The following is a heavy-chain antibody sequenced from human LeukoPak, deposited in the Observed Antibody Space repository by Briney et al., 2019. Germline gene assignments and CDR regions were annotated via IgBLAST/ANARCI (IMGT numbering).Heavy chain of an antibody. D-gene: IGHD3-22*01. J-gene: IGHJ3*02. V-gene: IGHV4-34*01. CDR2: INHSGST. CDR3: ARGGYDSSGYTLYPNDAFDI. CDR1: GGSFSGYY. Sequence: SETLSLTCAVYGGSFSGYYWSWIRQPPGKGLEWIGEINHSGSTNYNPSLKSRVTMSVDTSKNQFSLKLSSVTAADTAVYYCARGGYDSSGYTLYPNDAFDIWGQGTMVTVSS.